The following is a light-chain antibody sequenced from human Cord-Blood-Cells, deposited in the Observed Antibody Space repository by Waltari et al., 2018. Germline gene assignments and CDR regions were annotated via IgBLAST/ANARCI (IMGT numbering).Light chain of an antibody. CDR3: CSYAGSSTWV. CDR1: SSDVGGYNL. J-gene: IGLJ3*02. V-gene: IGLV2-23*01. CDR2: EGS. Sequence: QSALTQPASVSGSPGQSITISCTGNSSDVGGYNLVSWYQQHPGKAPKLMIYEGSKRPSGVSNRFSGSKSGNTTSLTISALQAEDEADYYCCSYAGSSTWVFGGGTKLTVL.